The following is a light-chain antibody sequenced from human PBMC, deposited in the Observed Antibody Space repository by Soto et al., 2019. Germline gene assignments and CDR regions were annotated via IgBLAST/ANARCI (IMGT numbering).Light chain of an antibody. V-gene: IGKV1-39*01. J-gene: IGKJ5*01. CDR2: AAS. CDR1: QSISSY. CDR3: QQSYSTPPRVT. Sequence: DIQMTQSPSSLSASVGDRVTITCRASQSISSYLNWYQQKPGKDPKLLIYAASSLQSGVPSRFSGSGSGTDVTLTISSLQPEDFATYYGQQSYSTPPRVTFDQGKRLEIK.